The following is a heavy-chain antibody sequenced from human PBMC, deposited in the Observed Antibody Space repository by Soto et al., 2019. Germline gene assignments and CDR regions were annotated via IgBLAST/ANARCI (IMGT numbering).Heavy chain of an antibody. CDR2: IYHSGSP. D-gene: IGHD5-12*01. J-gene: IGHJ3*02. Sequence: QVQLQESGPGLVKPSGTLSLTCAVSSGSISSSNWWSWVRQPPGKGLEWIGEIYHSGSPNYNPSLKSRGTISVDKSKNQFSLKLSSVTAADTAVYYCARAPVSGYDHPVPFDIWGQGTMVTVSS. V-gene: IGHV4-4*02. CDR1: SGSISSSNW. CDR3: ARAPVSGYDHPVPFDI.